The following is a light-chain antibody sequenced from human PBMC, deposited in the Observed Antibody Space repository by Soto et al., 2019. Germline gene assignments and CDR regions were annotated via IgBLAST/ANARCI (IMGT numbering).Light chain of an antibody. CDR1: HSLLLSDGYTY. CDR2: LGS. CDR3: MQALQTSWT. V-gene: IGKV2-28*01. Sequence: EIVMTQTPLSLSITPGEQASMSCRSSHSLLLSDGYTYLGWYLQKPGQSPQLLIYLGSNRASGVPDRFSGSGSGTDFTLKISRVEAEDVGVYYCMQALQTSWTFGQGTKVDIK. J-gene: IGKJ1*01.